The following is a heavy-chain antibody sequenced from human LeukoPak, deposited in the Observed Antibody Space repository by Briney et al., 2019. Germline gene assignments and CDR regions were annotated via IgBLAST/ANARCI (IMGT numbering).Heavy chain of an antibody. CDR3: ARDVLGYYFGSGNYGSFDT. V-gene: IGHV4-59*01. Sequence: SETLSRTCTVSGGSISNYYWTWIRQPPGKGLEWIGYIYYSGITDSNPSLRSRVTMSVDTSKNQFSLKLSSLTAADTAVYYCARDVLGYYFGSGNYGSFDTWGQGTLVTVSS. CDR1: GGSISNYY. CDR2: IYYSGIT. J-gene: IGHJ5*02. D-gene: IGHD3-10*01.